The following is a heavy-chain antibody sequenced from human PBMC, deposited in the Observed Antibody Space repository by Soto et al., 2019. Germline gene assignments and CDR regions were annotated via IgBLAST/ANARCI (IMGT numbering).Heavy chain of an antibody. CDR3: ARVVGITVTGPLDY. J-gene: IGHJ4*02. Sequence: AGGSLRLSCAASGFTFGDYNMNWIRQVPGKGLEWVSYMRSSGADTKYADSVKGRFAISRDNAKNFLYLEMNSLRVEDTAVYFCARVVGITVTGPLDYWGLGTLVTVSS. D-gene: IGHD4-17*01. CDR1: GFTFGDYN. V-gene: IGHV3-11*03. CDR2: MRSSGADT.